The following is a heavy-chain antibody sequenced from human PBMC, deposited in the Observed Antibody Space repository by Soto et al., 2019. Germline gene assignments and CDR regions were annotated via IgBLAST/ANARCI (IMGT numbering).Heavy chain of an antibody. J-gene: IGHJ4*02. V-gene: IGHV3-23*01. Sequence: GGSLRLSWAASGSSFGSYALSWVRKAPGKGLEWVSTISVSDGKTFYADSVKGRFSISRDTSQNTLYLQMNSLRADDTAIYYCARWSYLDYWGQGTRVTVSS. CDR2: ISVSDGKT. CDR3: ARWSYLDY. CDR1: GSSFGSYA. D-gene: IGHD3-3*01.